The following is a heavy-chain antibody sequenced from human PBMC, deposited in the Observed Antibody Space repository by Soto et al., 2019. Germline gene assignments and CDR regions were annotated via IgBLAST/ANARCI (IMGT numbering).Heavy chain of an antibody. CDR2: ISSSSSYI. CDR3: ARGGPYPSGDADAFDI. J-gene: IGHJ3*02. CDR1: GFTFSSYS. D-gene: IGHD4-17*01. Sequence: EVQLVESGGGLVKPGGSLRLSCAASGFTFSSYSMNWVRQAPGKGLEWVSSISSSSSYIYYADSVKGRFTISRDNAKNSLYLQMNSLRAEDTAVYYCARGGPYPSGDADAFDIWGQGTMVTVSS. V-gene: IGHV3-21*01.